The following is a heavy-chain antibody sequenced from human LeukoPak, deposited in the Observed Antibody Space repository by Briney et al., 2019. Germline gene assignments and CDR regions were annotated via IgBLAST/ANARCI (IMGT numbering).Heavy chain of an antibody. V-gene: IGHV3-30*18. J-gene: IGHJ3*02. CDR2: ISYDGSNK. D-gene: IGHD3-22*01. CDR1: GFTFSSYG. Sequence: PGGSLRLSCAASGFTFSSYGMHWVRQAPGKGLEWVAVISYDGSNKYYADSVKGRFTISRDNSKNTLYLQMNSLRAEDTAVYYCANGRNYYDSSGYYHDAFDIWGQGTMVTVSS. CDR3: ANGRNYYDSSGYYHDAFDI.